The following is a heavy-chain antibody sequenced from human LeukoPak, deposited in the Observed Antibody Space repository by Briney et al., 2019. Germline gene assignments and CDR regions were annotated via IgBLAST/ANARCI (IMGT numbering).Heavy chain of an antibody. CDR3: VTGDNPDCTWENHRPDAFDI. V-gene: IGHV3-21*01. CDR2: ITGGGTFT. Sequence: GGSLRLSCEASGFSFSQHSMGWVRLAPGKGLEWVSSITGGGTFTFYADSVKGRFTVSRDNANNLLFLQLHSLRADDTAIYYCVTGDNPDCTWENHRPDAFDIWGQGTMVTVSS. J-gene: IGHJ3*02. D-gene: IGHD2-21*01. CDR1: GFSFSQHS.